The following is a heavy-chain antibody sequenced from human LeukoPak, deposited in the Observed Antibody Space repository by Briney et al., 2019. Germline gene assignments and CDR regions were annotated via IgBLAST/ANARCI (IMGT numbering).Heavy chain of an antibody. V-gene: IGHV3-23*01. CDR2: ISYSGST. D-gene: IGHD2-21*02. Sequence: PGGSLRLSCAASGFTFSSYAMNWVRQAPGKGLEWVSSISYSGSTYYADSVQGRFTISRVNSKSTLYLQMNSLRAEDTALYYCAKGSGGVTTTIDHWGQGTLVTASS. J-gene: IGHJ4*02. CDR3: AKGSGGVTTTIDH. CDR1: GFTFSSYA.